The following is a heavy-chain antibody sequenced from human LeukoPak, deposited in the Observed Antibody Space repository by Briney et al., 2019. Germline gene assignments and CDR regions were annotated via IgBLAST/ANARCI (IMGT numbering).Heavy chain of an antibody. CDR3: ARRYSYLIDY. D-gene: IGHD4-11*01. V-gene: IGHV5-51*01. J-gene: IGHJ4*02. CDR2: IYPGDSDT. Sequence: GESLKISCKGSGYSFTRYWVGWVRQMPGKGLEWIGIIYPGDSDTRYSPSFQGQVTISADKSISTAYLQWSSLKASDTAMYYCARRYSYLIDYWGQGTLVTVSS. CDR1: GYSFTRYW.